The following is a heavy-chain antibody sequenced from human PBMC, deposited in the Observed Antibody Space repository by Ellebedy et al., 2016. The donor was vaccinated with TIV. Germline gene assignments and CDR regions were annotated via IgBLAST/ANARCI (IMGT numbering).Heavy chain of an antibody. CDR3: AKWSDCFDC. CDR1: GFTFSTYA. J-gene: IGHJ4*02. CDR2: ISGSGGST. D-gene: IGHD3-3*01. V-gene: IGHV3-23*01. Sequence: GESLKISCAASGFTFSTYAMSWVRQAPGKGLEWVSGISGSGGSTYYADSVKGRFTISRDNSKNTLYLQVSSLRAEDTAVYYCAKWSDCFDCWGQGTLVTVSS.